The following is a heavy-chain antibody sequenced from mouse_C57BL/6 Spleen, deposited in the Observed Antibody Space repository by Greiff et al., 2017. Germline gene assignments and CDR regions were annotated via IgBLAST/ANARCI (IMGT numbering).Heavy chain of an antibody. CDR3: ACEFPAVVAPYYGY. CDR2: ISDGGSYT. V-gene: IGHV5-4*03. J-gene: IGHJ2*01. Sequence: EVMLVESGGGLVKPGGSLKLSCAASGFTFSSYAMSWVRQTPEKRLEWVATISDGGSYTYYPDNVKGRFTISRDNSKNNLYLLMSHLKSEDTAMYYCACEFPAVVAPYYGYWGQGATLAVS. D-gene: IGHD1-1*01. CDR1: GFTFSSYA.